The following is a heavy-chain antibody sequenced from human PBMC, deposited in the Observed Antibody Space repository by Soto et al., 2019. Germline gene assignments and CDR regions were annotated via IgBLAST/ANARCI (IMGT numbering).Heavy chain of an antibody. Sequence: ASVKVSCKASGYTFTGYYMHWVRQAPGQGLEWMGWINPNSGGTNYAQKFQGWVTMTRDTSISTAYMELSRLRSDDTAVYYCAICSSTSCYRQNYYYYRMDVWGQGTTVTVSS. V-gene: IGHV1-2*04. J-gene: IGHJ6*02. CDR2: INPNSGGT. CDR1: GYTFTGYY. CDR3: AICSSTSCYRQNYYYYRMDV. D-gene: IGHD2-2*01.